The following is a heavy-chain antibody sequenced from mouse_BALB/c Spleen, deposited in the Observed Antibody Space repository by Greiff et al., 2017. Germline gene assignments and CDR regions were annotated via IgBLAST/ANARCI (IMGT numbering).Heavy chain of an antibody. CDR3: ARWLRREGVFDY. V-gene: IGHV3-8*02. Sequence: EVKLMESGPSLVKPSQTLSLTCSVTGDSITSGYWNWIRKFPGNKLEYMGYISYSGSTYYNPSLKSRISITRDTSKNQYYLQLNSVTTEDTATYYCARWLRREGVFDYWGQGTTLTVSS. CDR1: GDSITSGY. CDR2: ISYSGST. D-gene: IGHD2-2*01. J-gene: IGHJ2*01.